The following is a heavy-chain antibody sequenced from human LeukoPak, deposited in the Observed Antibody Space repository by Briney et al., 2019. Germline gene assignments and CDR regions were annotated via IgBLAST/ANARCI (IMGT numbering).Heavy chain of an antibody. CDR2: ISSSGNTI. V-gene: IGHV3-48*04. D-gene: IGHD6-19*01. CDR3: ARRSSGWWVFDY. J-gene: IGHJ4*02. Sequence: PGGSLRLSCAASGFTFSSYGMHWVRQAPGKGLEWVSYISSSGNTIYYADSVRGRFTISRDNAKNSLYLQMNSLRAEDTADYYCARRSSGWWVFDYWGQGTLVTVSS. CDR1: GFTFSSYG.